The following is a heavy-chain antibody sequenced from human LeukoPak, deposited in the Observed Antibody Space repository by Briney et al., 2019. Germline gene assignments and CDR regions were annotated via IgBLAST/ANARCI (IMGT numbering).Heavy chain of an antibody. CDR3: AREWYSSSSSWFDP. Sequence: GASVKVSCKASGYTFTGYYMHWVRQAPGQGLEWMGWINPNSGGTNYAQKFQGRVTMTRDTSISTAYMELSRLRSDDTAVYYCAREWYSSSSSWFDPWGQGTLVTVSS. D-gene: IGHD6-6*01. CDR2: INPNSGGT. CDR1: GYTFTGYY. V-gene: IGHV1-2*02. J-gene: IGHJ5*02.